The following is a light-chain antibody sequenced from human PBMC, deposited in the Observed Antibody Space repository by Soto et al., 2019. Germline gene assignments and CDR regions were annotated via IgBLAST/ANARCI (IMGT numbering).Light chain of an antibody. J-gene: IGKJ3*01. CDR3: LQSSSTPPFT. CDR1: QPISIY. V-gene: IGKV1-39*01. Sequence: DIQMTQSPSSLSASVGDRVTMTCRASQPISIYLNWYQQKPGRAPKILIYAASRLRSGVPSRFSADGSGTDFSLTISSLQPGDFATYYCLQSSSTPPFTFGPGTKVDLK. CDR2: AAS.